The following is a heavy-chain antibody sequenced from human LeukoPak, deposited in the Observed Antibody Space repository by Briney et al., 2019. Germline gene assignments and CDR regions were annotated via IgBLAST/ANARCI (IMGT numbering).Heavy chain of an antibody. CDR3: ARGNYVWGSYRYDLGPLAMDV. CDR1: GFTFSSYS. CDR2: ISSSSSYI. J-gene: IGHJ6*02. Sequence: GGSLRLSCAASGFTFSSYSMNWVRQAPGKGLEWVSSISSSSSYIYYADSVKGRFTISRDNAKNSLYLQMNSLRAEDTAVYYCARGNYVWGSYRYDLGPLAMDVWGQGTTVTVSS. D-gene: IGHD3-16*02. V-gene: IGHV3-21*01.